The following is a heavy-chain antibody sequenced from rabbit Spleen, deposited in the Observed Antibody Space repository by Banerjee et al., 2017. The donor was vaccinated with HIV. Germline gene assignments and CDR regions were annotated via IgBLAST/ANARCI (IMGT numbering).Heavy chain of an antibody. CDR2: IDGDSSGST. J-gene: IGHJ4*01. Sequence: QSLEESGGGLVKPGASLTLTCKASGFSFSSSHDMCWVRQAPGKGLEWIGCIDGDSSGSTAYANWAKGRFTISRTSSTTVTLQMTSLTAADTATYFCARDDYSKNSRYYFTLWGQGTLVTVS. CDR1: GFSFSSSHD. V-gene: IGHV1S40*01. D-gene: IGHD7-1*01. CDR3: ARDDYSKNSRYYFTL.